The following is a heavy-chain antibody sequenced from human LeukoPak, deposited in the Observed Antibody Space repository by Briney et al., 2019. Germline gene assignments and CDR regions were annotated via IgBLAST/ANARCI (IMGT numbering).Heavy chain of an antibody. CDR1: GYTLTELS. CDR3: ARSYGDYRKEPFDY. Sequence: ASVKVSCKVSGYTLTELSMHWVRQAPGKGLEWMGGFDPEDGETIYAQKFQGRVTMTEDTSADTAYMELSSLRSEDTAVYYCARSYGDYRKEPFDYWGQGTLVTVSS. D-gene: IGHD4-17*01. CDR2: FDPEDGET. J-gene: IGHJ4*02. V-gene: IGHV1-24*01.